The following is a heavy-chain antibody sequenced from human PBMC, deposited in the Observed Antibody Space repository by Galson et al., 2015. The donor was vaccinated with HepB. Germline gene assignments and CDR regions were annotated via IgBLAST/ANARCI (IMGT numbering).Heavy chain of an antibody. CDR1: GFTFSSYA. CDR2: LSSHGDNE. Sequence: SLRLSCAAAGFTFSSYAMNWVRQAPGKGLEWVAVLSSHGDNEYYADSVKGRFTISRDNFENTVYLQIHSLRVEDTAVYYCARTFYFDYWGQGTLVTVSS. CDR3: ARTFYFDY. J-gene: IGHJ4*02. V-gene: IGHV3-30*04. D-gene: IGHD3-16*01.